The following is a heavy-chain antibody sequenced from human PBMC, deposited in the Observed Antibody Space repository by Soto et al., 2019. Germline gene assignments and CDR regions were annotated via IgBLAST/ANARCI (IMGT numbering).Heavy chain of an antibody. CDR3: ARYNSYAIDY. D-gene: IGHD2-8*01. J-gene: IGHJ4*02. CDR2: IHYSGTT. CDR1: GTSISRYY. V-gene: IGHV4-59*01. Sequence: SETLSLTCTVSGTSISRYYWSWVRQPPGKGLEWIANIHYSGTTNYNPSLASRVTLSVDTSKNQFSLKMTSVTAADRAMYFCARYNSYAIDYWGRGTLVTVSS.